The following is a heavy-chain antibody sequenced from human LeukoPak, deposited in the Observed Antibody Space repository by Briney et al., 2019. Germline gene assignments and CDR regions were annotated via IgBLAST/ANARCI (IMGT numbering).Heavy chain of an antibody. Sequence: ASVKVSCKASGYTFTSYGISWVRQAPGQGLEWMGWISAYNGNTNYAQKLQGRVTMTTDTSTSTASLELRSLRSDDTAVYYCARAQPPPRGSYDYWGQGTLVTVSS. D-gene: IGHD1-26*01. J-gene: IGHJ4*02. V-gene: IGHV1-18*01. CDR1: GYTFTSYG. CDR3: ARAQPPPRGSYDY. CDR2: ISAYNGNT.